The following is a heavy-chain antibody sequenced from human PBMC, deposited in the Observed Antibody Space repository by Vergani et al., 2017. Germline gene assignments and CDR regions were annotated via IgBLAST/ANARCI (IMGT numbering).Heavy chain of an antibody. J-gene: IGHJ4*02. D-gene: IGHD3-10*01. Sequence: QVQLQQWGAGVVKPSGTLSPTCAVFGESFSSLYWSWIRQPPGKGLEWIGEINNDGHTNYNPSLESRVTVSRDTAKNQFSLNLMSGTAADTAMYYCAVRPRVNLVGGEIVTKRTFDYWSQGSLVTVSS. CDR2: INNDGHT. V-gene: IGHV4-34*02. CDR3: AVRPRVNLVGGEIVTKRTFDY. CDR1: GESFSSLY.